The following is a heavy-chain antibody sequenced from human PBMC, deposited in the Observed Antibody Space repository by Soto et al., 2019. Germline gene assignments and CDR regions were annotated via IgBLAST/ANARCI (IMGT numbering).Heavy chain of an antibody. CDR1: GFTFSDYY. J-gene: IGHJ6*03. CDR2: ISSSGSTI. D-gene: IGHD4-17*01. Sequence: QVQLVESGGGLVKPGGSLRLSCAASGFTFSDYYMSWIRQAPGKGLEWVSYISSSGSTIYYADTVKGRFTISRDNAKNSLYLQMNSLRAEDPAVYYCARDHGDYRKYYYYYYMDVWGKGTTVTVSS. CDR3: ARDHGDYRKYYYYYYMDV. V-gene: IGHV3-11*01.